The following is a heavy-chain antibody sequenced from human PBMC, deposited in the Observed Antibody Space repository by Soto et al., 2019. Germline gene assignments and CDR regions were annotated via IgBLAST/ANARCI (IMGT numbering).Heavy chain of an antibody. Sequence: EVQLLESGGGLVQPGGSLRLSCAASGFTFSSYAMSWVRQAPGKGLEWVSAISGSGGSAYYADSVKGRFTISRDNSKNTLYLQMNRLRAEETAVYYCAKEGGCSGGSCYPRVYYYYGMDVWGQGTTVTVSS. CDR1: GFTFSSYA. D-gene: IGHD2-15*01. J-gene: IGHJ6*02. CDR3: AKEGGCSGGSCYPRVYYYYGMDV. V-gene: IGHV3-23*01. CDR2: ISGSGGSA.